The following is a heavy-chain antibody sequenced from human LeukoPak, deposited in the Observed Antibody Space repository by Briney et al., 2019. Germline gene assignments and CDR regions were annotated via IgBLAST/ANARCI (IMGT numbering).Heavy chain of an antibody. CDR1: GGSISRGSYY. CDR3: ARDHVGYCSSTSCPYYYYYYMDV. CDR2: VYNSGST. D-gene: IGHD2-2*01. J-gene: IGHJ6*03. V-gene: IGHV4-61*02. Sequence: SETLSLTCIVSGGSISRGSYYWNWIRQPAGKGLEWMGRVYNSGSTNYNPSLKSRVTISTDMSKNQFSLKLSSVTAADTAVYYCARDHVGYCSSTSCPYYYYYYMDVWGKGTTVTVSS.